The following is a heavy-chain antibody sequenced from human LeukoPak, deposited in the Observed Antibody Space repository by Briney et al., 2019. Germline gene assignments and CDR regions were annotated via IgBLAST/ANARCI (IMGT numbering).Heavy chain of an antibody. CDR1: GGSFSGYY. CDR2: INHSGST. Sequence: PSETLSLTCAVYGGSFSGYYWSWIRQPPGKGLEWIGEINHSGSTNYNPSLKSRVTISVDTSKNQFSLKLSSVTAAVTAVYYCARGGHGSGRTRPRLDYWGQGTLVTVSS. J-gene: IGHJ4*02. V-gene: IGHV4-34*01. CDR3: ARGGHGSGRTRPRLDY. D-gene: IGHD3-10*01.